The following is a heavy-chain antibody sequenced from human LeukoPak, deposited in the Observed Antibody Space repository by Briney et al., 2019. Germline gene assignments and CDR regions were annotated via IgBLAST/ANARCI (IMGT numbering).Heavy chain of an antibody. CDR3: ARGLLGSSSWHGDWFDP. D-gene: IGHD6-13*01. CDR2: INHSGST. Sequence: PSETLSLTCAVYGGSFSGYYWSSISQPPGKGLEWLGEINHSGSTNYNPSLKSRVTISVDTSKNQFSLKLSSVTAADTAVYYCARGLLGSSSWHGDWFDPWGQGTLVTVSS. V-gene: IGHV4-34*01. J-gene: IGHJ5*02. CDR1: GGSFSGYY.